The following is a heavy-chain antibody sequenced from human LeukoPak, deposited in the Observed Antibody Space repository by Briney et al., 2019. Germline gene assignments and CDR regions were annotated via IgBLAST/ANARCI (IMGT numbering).Heavy chain of an antibody. J-gene: IGHJ5*02. V-gene: IGHV4-30-4*01. CDR1: GGAISSGDYY. CDR2: SYYSGNT. Sequence: TLSLTCTVSGGAISSGDYYWSWIRQPPGKGLEWIGYSYYSGNTYYNPSLKSRVTISMDTSKNQFSLKLNSMTAADTAVYYCATAPYEYIWGTYRTNWFDPWGQGTLVTVSS. CDR3: ATAPYEYIWGTYRTNWFDP. D-gene: IGHD3-16*02.